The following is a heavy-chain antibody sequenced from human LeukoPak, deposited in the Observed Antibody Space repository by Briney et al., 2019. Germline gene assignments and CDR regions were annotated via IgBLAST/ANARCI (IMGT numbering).Heavy chain of an antibody. V-gene: IGHV4-34*01. CDR3: AREDLYEVFDP. CDR1: GGSFSGYF. CDR2: INHSGST. J-gene: IGHJ5*02. Sequence: SETLSLTCAVYGGSFSGYFWSWIRQPPGKGLEWIGEINHSGSTNYNPSLKSRVTISLDTSKNQFSLKLSSVTAADTAVYYCAREDLYEVFDPWGQGTLVTVSS. D-gene: IGHD5/OR15-5a*01.